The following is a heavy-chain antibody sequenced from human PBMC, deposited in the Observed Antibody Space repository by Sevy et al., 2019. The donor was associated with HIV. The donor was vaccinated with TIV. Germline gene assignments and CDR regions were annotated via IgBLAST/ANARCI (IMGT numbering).Heavy chain of an antibody. J-gene: IGHJ6*02. CDR3: ARGPGIAAAAYYYYGMDV. CDR2: INHSGST. V-gene: IGHV4-34*01. CDR1: GGSFSGYY. Sequence: SETLSLTCAVYGGSFSGYYWSWIRQPPGKGLEWIGEINHSGSTNYNPSLKSRVTISVDTSKNQFSLKLSSVTAADTAVYYCARGPGIAAAAYYYYGMDVWGQGTMVTVSS. D-gene: IGHD6-13*01.